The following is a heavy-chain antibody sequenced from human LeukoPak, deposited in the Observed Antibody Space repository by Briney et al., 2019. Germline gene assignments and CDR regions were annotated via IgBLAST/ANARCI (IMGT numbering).Heavy chain of an antibody. CDR3: ARGPTPLPYYPHSSADLPFDY. Sequence: PSETLSLTCTVSGDSINNYYWSWIRQPPGKGLEWIGYIYYSGSTNYSPSLKSRVTISVDTSKNQFSLNLNSVTAADTAVYFCARGPTPLPYYPHSSADLPFDYWGQGTLVTVSS. J-gene: IGHJ4*02. V-gene: IGHV4-59*01. CDR2: IYYSGST. CDR1: GDSINNYY. D-gene: IGHD3-22*01.